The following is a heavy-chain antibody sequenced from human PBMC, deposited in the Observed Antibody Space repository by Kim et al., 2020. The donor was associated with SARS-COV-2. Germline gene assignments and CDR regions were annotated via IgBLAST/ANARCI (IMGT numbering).Heavy chain of an antibody. J-gene: IGHJ6*02. Sequence: DYAVSVKSRITITPDTSKNQWSLQLNSVTPDDTAVYYCARQKRAGSGMDVWGQGTTVTVSS. CDR3: ARQKRAGSGMDV. D-gene: IGHD6-25*01. V-gene: IGHV6-1*01.